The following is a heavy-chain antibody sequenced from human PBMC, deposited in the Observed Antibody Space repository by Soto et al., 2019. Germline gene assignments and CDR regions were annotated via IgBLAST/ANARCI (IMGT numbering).Heavy chain of an antibody. V-gene: IGHV3-21*01. D-gene: IGHD2-2*01. CDR3: AREGRYCSSTSCYADDAFDI. J-gene: IGHJ3*02. CDR2: FNSSSSYI. CDR1: GFTFSSYS. Sequence: EVQLVESGGGLVKPGGSLRLSCAASGFTFSSYSMNWVRQAPGKGLEWVSSFNSSSSYIYYADSVKGRFTISRDNAKNSLYLQMNSLRAEDTAVYYCAREGRYCSSTSCYADDAFDIWGQGTMVTVSS.